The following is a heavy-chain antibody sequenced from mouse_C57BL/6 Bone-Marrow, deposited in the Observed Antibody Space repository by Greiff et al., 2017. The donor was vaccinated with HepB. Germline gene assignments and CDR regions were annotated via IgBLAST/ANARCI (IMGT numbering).Heavy chain of an antibody. CDR3: ARLKYYAMDY. CDR2: IDPENGDT. CDR1: GFNIKDDY. Sequence: VQLQQSGAELVRPGASVKLSCTASGFNIKDDYMHWVKQRPEQGLEWIGWIDPENGDTEYASKFQGKATITADTSSNTAYLQLSSLTSEDTAIYYCARLKYYAMDYWGQGTSVTVSS. V-gene: IGHV14-4*01. J-gene: IGHJ4*01.